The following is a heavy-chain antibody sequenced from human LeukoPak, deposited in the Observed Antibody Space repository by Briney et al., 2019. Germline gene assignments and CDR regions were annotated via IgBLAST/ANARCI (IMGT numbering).Heavy chain of an antibody. D-gene: IGHD2-2*01. CDR1: GYTFTSYY. V-gene: IGHV1-46*01. CDR3: ARDSKTSSLADP. CDR2: INPSGGSA. Sequence: ASVKVSFKASGYTFTSYYIHWVRQAPGQGLEWMGIINPSGGSASYAQKFEGRVTTTRDTSTSTVYMELSSLRAEDTAVYYCARDSKTSSLADPWGQGTLVTVSS. J-gene: IGHJ5*02.